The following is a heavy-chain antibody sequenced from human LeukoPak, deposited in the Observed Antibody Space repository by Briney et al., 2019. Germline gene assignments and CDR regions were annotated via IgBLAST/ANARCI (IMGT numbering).Heavy chain of an antibody. J-gene: IGHJ4*02. CDR3: ASGYSSGWYPFDY. V-gene: IGHV3-53*01. D-gene: IGHD6-19*01. CDR1: GFTFSSNY. Sequence: PGGSLRLSCAASGFTFSSNYMSWVRQAPGKGLEWVSVIYSGGSTYYSDSVKGRFTISRDNSKNTLYLQMNSLRAEDTAVYYCASGYSSGWYPFDYWGQGTLVTVSP. CDR2: IYSGGST.